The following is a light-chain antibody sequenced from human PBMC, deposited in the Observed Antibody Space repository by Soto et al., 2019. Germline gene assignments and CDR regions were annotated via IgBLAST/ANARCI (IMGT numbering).Light chain of an antibody. CDR3: QQYYSTPWT. Sequence: DIVMTQSPDSLAVSLGERATTNCKSSQSVLYSSNNKNYLAWYQQKPGQPPKVLIYWASTRESGVPDRFSGSESGTDFTLTISNLQAEDVAVYFCQQYYSTPWTFGQGTKVEIK. V-gene: IGKV4-1*01. CDR1: QSVLYSSNNKNY. CDR2: WAS. J-gene: IGKJ1*01.